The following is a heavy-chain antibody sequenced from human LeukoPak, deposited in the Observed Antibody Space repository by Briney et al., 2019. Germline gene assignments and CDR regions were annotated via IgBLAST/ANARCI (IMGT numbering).Heavy chain of an antibody. CDR1: GFTFDDYA. J-gene: IGHJ1*01. Sequence: GGSLRLSCAASGFTFDDYAMNWVRQAPGKGLEWVSYISSSSSTIYYADSVKGRFTISRDNAKNSLSLQMNSLRAEDTAVYYCAREVVVAAAGHEAEYFQHWGQGTLVTVSS. CDR2: ISSSSSTI. CDR3: AREVVVAAAGHEAEYFQH. D-gene: IGHD6-13*01. V-gene: IGHV3-48*04.